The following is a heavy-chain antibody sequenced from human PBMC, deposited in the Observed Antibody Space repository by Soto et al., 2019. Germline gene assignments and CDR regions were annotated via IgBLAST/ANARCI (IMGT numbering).Heavy chain of an antibody. CDR3: ARDGGSLQPRYYFGY. CDR1: GGSFKNYA. J-gene: IGHJ4*02. CDR2: IIPIFGTA. D-gene: IGHD3-16*01. V-gene: IGHV1-69*01. Sequence: QVQLVQSGAEVKKPGSSVKVSCKASGGSFKNYAITWVRQAPGQGLEWVGGIIPIFGTANYAQGFQGRLTISADESTSSAYMELTSLSSEDTGVYYCARDGGSLQPRYYFGYWGQGTLVTVSS.